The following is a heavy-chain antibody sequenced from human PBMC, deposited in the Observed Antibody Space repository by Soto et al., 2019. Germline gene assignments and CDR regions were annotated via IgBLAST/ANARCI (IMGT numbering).Heavy chain of an antibody. CDR3: ARDYGATSPDYFDY. CDR1: GYTFTSYN. CDR2: ISAHSGNT. J-gene: IGHJ4*02. D-gene: IGHD4-17*01. V-gene: IGHV1-18*04. Sequence: ASVKVSCKTSGYTFTSYNINWVRQAPGQGLEWLGWISAHSGNTKYIEKVQGRITMTTDTSTRTGYMELWSLTPDDTAVYFCARDYGATSPDYFDYWGQGTLVTVSS.